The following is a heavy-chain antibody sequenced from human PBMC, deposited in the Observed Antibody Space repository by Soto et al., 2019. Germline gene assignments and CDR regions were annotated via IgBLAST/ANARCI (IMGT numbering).Heavy chain of an antibody. V-gene: IGHV4-4*02. D-gene: IGHD2-8*01. CDR2: IFYSGST. CDR3: VHHGGVPYYHDF. CDR1: GGSLSSSSW. Sequence: SETLSLTFAVSGGSLSSSSWWSWVRQPPGKTLEWLGEIFYSGSTNYNPSLNSRVTISADQSKNDFSLRLSSVTAADTAVYYCVHHGGVPYYHDFWGQGMLVTVSS. J-gene: IGHJ4*02.